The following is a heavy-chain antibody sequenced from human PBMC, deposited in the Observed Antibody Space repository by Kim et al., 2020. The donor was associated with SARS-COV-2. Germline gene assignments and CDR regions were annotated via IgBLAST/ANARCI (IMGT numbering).Heavy chain of an antibody. D-gene: IGHD5-12*01. J-gene: IGHJ1*01. Sequence: DSVKGRFTISRDNSKNTLYLQMNSLRAEDTAVYYCAKDPTLALGYPNFQHWGQGTLVTVSS. CDR3: AKDPTLALGYPNFQH. V-gene: IGHV3-33*06.